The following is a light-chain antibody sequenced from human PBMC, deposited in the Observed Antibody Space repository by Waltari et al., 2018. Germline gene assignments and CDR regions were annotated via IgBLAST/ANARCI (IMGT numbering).Light chain of an antibody. Sequence: DFQMTQSPSSLSASVGDRVTITCRASQGVASSYLQWYQQKPGKAPKVLIYATYNWKSGVPSRFSGSGSGTDFTLTINSLKPEDFATYYCQQSETTPWTFGQGTKVEI. J-gene: IGKJ1*01. CDR3: QQSETTPWT. CDR1: QGVASSY. CDR2: ATY. V-gene: IGKV1-39*01.